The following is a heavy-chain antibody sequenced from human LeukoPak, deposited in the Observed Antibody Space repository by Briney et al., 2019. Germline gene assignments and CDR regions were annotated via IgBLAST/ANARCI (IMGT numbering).Heavy chain of an antibody. CDR1: GGSISSGGYY. V-gene: IGHV4-31*03. Sequence: PSQTLSLTCTVSGGSISSGGYYWSWIRQHPGKGLEGIGYIYYSGSTYYNPSLRSRVTISVDMSKNQFSLKLNSVTAADTAVYYCARFYGGNSGMLPRATFDNWGQGTMVTVSS. D-gene: IGHD4-23*01. CDR2: IYYSGST. J-gene: IGHJ3*02. CDR3: ARFYGGNSGMLPRATFDN.